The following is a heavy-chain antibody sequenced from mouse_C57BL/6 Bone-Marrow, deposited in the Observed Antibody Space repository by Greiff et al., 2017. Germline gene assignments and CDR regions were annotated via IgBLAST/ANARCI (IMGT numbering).Heavy chain of an antibody. CDR3: ARPGVVPYGAWFAY. Sequence: QVQLQQSGAELARPGASVKLSCKASGYTFTSYGISWVKQRTGQGLEWIGEIYPRSGNTYYNEKFKGKATLTADKSSSTAYMELSSLTSEDSAVYFCARPGVVPYGAWFAYWGQGTLVTVSA. CDR2: IYPRSGNT. J-gene: IGHJ3*01. V-gene: IGHV1-81*01. D-gene: IGHD1-1*01. CDR1: GYTFTSYG.